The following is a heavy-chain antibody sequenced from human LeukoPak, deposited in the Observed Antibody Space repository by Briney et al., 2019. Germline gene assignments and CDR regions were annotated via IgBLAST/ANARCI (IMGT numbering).Heavy chain of an antibody. V-gene: IGHV1-46*01. CDR1: GYSFTSYN. Sequence: ASVKVSCKTSGYSFTSYNLHWVRQAPGQRLEWMGIINPSGGNTSYAQKFQGRVTISADKSISTAYLQWSSLKASDTAMYYCARLFTGTGYYLQNYYYYMDVWGKGTTVTVSS. CDR2: INPSGGNT. J-gene: IGHJ6*03. CDR3: ARLFTGTGYYLQNYYYYMDV. D-gene: IGHD3-22*01.